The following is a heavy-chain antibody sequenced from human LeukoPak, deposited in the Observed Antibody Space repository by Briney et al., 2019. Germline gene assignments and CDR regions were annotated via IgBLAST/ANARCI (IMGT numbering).Heavy chain of an antibody. CDR2: ISSSSSTI. CDR1: GFTFSSYS. Sequence: GGSLRLSCAASGFTFSSYSMNWVRQAPGKGLEWVSYISSSSSTIYYADSVKGRFTISRDNAKNSLYLQMNSLRAEDTAVYYCARDQLELGIDFWGQGTLVTVSS. D-gene: IGHD1-7*01. V-gene: IGHV3-48*04. J-gene: IGHJ4*02. CDR3: ARDQLELGIDF.